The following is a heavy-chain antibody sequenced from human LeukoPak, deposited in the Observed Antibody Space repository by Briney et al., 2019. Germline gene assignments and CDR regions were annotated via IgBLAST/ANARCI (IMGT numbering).Heavy chain of an antibody. V-gene: IGHV4-59*11. CDR3: ATIKRGSIYGYFDF. J-gene: IGHJ4*02. CDR1: GGSISSHY. CDR2: LLDSVNT. D-gene: IGHD5-18*01. Sequence: PSKTLSLTCTVSGGSISSHYWGWIRHPPGKGLKWIPYLLDSVNTKDNPSLQSRLTLSADTSKNQFSLRLSSVTAADTAVYYCATIKRGSIYGYFDFWGQGIKVTVSS.